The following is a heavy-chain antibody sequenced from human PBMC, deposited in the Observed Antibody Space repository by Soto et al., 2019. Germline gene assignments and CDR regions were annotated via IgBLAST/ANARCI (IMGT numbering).Heavy chain of an antibody. J-gene: IGHJ4*02. V-gene: IGHV4-59*01. Sequence: SETLSLTCTVAGGSISSYYWSWIRQPPGKGLEWIGYIYYSGSTNYNPSLKSRVTISVDTSKNQFSLKLSSVTAADTAVYYCARGSKGNYYDSSGYFDYWGQGTLVTISS. CDR2: IYYSGST. D-gene: IGHD3-22*01. CDR1: GGSISSYY. CDR3: ARGSKGNYYDSSGYFDY.